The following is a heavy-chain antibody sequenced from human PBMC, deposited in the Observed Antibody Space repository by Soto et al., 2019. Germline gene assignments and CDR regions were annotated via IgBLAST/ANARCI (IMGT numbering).Heavy chain of an antibody. V-gene: IGHV3-53*04. CDR1: GFTVSSNY. D-gene: IGHD3-22*01. CDR2: IYSGGST. CDR3: ARGRSDYDSSGYYYFDY. Sequence: GGSLRLSCAASGFTVSSNYMSWVRQAPGKGLEWVSVIYSGGSTYYADSVKGRFTISRHNSKNTLYLQMNSLRAEDTAVYYCARGRSDYDSSGYYYFDYWGQGTLVTVSS. J-gene: IGHJ4*02.